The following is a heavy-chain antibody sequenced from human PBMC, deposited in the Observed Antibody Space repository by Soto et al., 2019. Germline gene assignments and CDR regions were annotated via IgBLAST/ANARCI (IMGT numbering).Heavy chain of an antibody. V-gene: IGHV4-31*03. CDR3: AGTLAGLRGVIQWFDP. Sequence: PSETLPLTCTVSGGSISSGGYYWSWIRQHPGKGLEWIGYIYYSGSTYYNPSLKSRVTISVDTSKNQFSLKLSSVTAADTAVYYCAGTLAGLRGVIQWFDPWGQGTLVTVSS. J-gene: IGHJ5*02. D-gene: IGHD3-10*01. CDR1: GGSISSGGYY. CDR2: IYYSGST.